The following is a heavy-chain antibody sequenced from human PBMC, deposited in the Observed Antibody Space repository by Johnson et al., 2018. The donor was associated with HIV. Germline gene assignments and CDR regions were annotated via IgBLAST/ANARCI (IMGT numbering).Heavy chain of an antibody. CDR1: GFTFSSYG. Sequence: VQLVESGGGVVQPGGSLRLSCAGSGFTFSSYGMHWVRQAPGKGLEWVSFIRYDGSDKHYADSVKGRFTISRDNSKNTVYLQTNSLRAEDSAGYYWAGGLRSQIAVAGRGDAFDIWGQGTMVTVSS. D-gene: IGHD6-19*01. CDR2: IRYDGSDK. CDR3: AGGLRSQIAVAGRGDAFDI. J-gene: IGHJ3*02. V-gene: IGHV3-30*02.